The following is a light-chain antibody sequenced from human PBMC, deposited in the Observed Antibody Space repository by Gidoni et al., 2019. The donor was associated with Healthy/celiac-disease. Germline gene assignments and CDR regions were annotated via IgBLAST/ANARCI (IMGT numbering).Light chain of an antibody. Sequence: QSVLTQPPSASGTPGQRVTISCSGSITNIGSNTVDWSQQLPGTAPKLLTYSNNQRPPGVPDRLSGSKSGTSASLAISGLQSEDEADYYCAAWDDSLNGRVFGGGTKLTVL. CDR1: ITNIGSNT. CDR2: SNN. CDR3: AAWDDSLNGRV. J-gene: IGLJ3*02. V-gene: IGLV1-44*01.